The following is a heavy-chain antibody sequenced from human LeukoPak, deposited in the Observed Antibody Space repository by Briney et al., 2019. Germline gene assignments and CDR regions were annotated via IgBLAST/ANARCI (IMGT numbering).Heavy chain of an antibody. CDR2: ISSSSSPI. J-gene: IGHJ4*02. V-gene: IGHV3-48*01. D-gene: IGHD6-13*01. CDR3: ARDHDSSSCPYFDY. Sequence: PGGSLRLSCAASGFTFSSYDIHWVRQAPGKGLEWVSYISSSSSPIYYADSVKGRFTISSDNAKKSLYLQMNSLRAEDTAVYYCARDHDSSSCPYFDYWGQGTLVTVSS. CDR1: GFTFSSYD.